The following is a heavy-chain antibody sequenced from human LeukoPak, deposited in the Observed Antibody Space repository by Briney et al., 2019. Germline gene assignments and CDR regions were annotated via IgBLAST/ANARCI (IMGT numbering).Heavy chain of an antibody. D-gene: IGHD3-10*01. CDR2: VYYSGST. Sequence: PSETLSLTCTVSGGSISSYYWNWIRQPPGKGLEWIGYVYYSGSTNYNPSLKSRVSISVDTSNNQFSLKLNSVTAADTAVYYCARGPVTVVRGVHAFDIWGQGTMVTVSS. J-gene: IGHJ3*02. CDR3: ARGPVTVVRGVHAFDI. V-gene: IGHV4-59*01. CDR1: GGSISSYY.